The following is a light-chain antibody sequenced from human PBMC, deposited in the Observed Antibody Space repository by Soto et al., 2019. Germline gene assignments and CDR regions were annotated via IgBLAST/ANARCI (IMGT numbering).Light chain of an antibody. Sequence: QSALTQPASVSGSPGQSITISCTGTSSDVGSYNLVSWYQQHPGKAPKLMIYEGSKRPSGVSNRFSGSKSGNTASLTISGHQAEDEADYYCCSYAGSSTFVFGGGTKLTVL. J-gene: IGLJ2*01. CDR2: EGS. CDR1: SSDVGSYNL. CDR3: CSYAGSSTFV. V-gene: IGLV2-23*03.